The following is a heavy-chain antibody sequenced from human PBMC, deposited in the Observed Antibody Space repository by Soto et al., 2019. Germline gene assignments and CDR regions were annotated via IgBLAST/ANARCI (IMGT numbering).Heavy chain of an antibody. Sequence: GASVKVSCKVSGYTLTELSIHWVRQAPGKGLEWMGGFDPEDGETIYAQKFQGRVTMTEDTSTDTAYMELSSLRSEDTAVYYCATPLPYCSSTSCYAFDIWGQGTMVTVSS. V-gene: IGHV1-24*01. D-gene: IGHD2-2*01. CDR2: FDPEDGET. J-gene: IGHJ3*02. CDR1: GYTLTELS. CDR3: ATPLPYCSSTSCYAFDI.